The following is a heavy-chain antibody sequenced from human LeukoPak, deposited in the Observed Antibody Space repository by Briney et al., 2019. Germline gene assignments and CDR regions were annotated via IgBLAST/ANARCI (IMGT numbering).Heavy chain of an antibody. Sequence: GGSLRLSCAASGLTFSSYAMSWVRQAPGKGLEWVSAISGSGGSTYYADSVKGRFTISRDNSKNTLYLQMNSLRAEDTAVYYCAKDYHYYDSSGYYKNWGQGTLVTVSS. D-gene: IGHD3-22*01. CDR1: GLTFSSYA. CDR3: AKDYHYYDSSGYYKN. V-gene: IGHV3-23*01. CDR2: ISGSGGST. J-gene: IGHJ4*02.